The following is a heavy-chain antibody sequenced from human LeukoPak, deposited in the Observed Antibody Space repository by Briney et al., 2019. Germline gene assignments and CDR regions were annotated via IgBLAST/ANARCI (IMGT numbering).Heavy chain of an antibody. CDR3: ARVISGWELRDAFDI. D-gene: IGHD1-26*01. CDR1: GGTFSSYA. J-gene: IGHJ3*02. Sequence: ASVKVSCKASGGTFSSYAISWVRQAPGQGLEWMGGIIPIFGTANYAQKFQGRVTITTDESTSTAYMELSSLRSEDTAVYYCARVISGWELRDAFDIWGQGTMVTVSS. V-gene: IGHV1-69*05. CDR2: IIPIFGTA.